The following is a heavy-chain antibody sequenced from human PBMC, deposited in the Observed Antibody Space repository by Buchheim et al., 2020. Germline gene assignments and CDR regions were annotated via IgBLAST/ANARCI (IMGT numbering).Heavy chain of an antibody. Sequence: QVQLVQSGAEVKKPGASVKVSCKASGYTFTSYDINWVRQATGQGLEWMGWMNPNSGNTGYAQKFQGRVTMTRNTSISTAYMELSSLRSEDTAVYYCARGREYYDILTGYYPPLYYFDYWGQGTL. CDR1: GYTFTSYD. CDR3: ARGREYYDILTGYYPPLYYFDY. CDR2: MNPNSGNT. J-gene: IGHJ4*02. V-gene: IGHV1-8*01. D-gene: IGHD3-9*01.